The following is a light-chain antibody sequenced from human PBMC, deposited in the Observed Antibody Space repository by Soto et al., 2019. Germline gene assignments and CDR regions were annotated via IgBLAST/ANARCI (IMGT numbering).Light chain of an antibody. CDR1: QSVSSSY. Sequence: EIVMTQSPATLSVSPGERATLSCRASQSVSSSYLAWYQQKPGQAPGLLIYGASTRATAIPARFSGSGSGTDFTLTVSSLQPEDFAVYYCQHDYNLLTFGGGTKVDIK. CDR3: QHDYNLLT. J-gene: IGKJ4*01. CDR2: GAS. V-gene: IGKV3D-7*01.